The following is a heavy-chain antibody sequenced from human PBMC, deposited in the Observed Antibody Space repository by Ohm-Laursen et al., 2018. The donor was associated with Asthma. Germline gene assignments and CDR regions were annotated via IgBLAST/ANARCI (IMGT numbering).Heavy chain of an antibody. D-gene: IGHD1-26*01. J-gene: IGHJ5*02. CDR2: IYYNGFT. CDR1: GGSIGSGGYY. Sequence: TLSLTCTVSGGSIGSGGYYWSWIRQHPGKGLEWIAYIYYNGFTNYNPSLKSRVTISVDTSKNQFSLNLNSVSATDTAVYFCARSGTYSNDWFDPWGQGTLVIVSS. CDR3: ARSGTYSNDWFDP. V-gene: IGHV4-31*03.